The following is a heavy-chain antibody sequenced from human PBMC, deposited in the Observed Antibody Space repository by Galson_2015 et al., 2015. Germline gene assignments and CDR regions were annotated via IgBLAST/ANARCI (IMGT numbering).Heavy chain of an antibody. CDR3: ARVRAYTYGIDCDY. CDR2: IYSGGST. Sequence: SLRLSCAASGFTFSSYGMHWVRQAPGKGLEWVSVIYSGGSTYYADSVKGRFTISRDNAKNSVYLQMNSLRAEDTAVYYCARVRAYTYGIDCDYWGQGTLVTVSS. CDR1: GFTFSSYG. D-gene: IGHD5-18*01. V-gene: IGHV3-NL1*01. J-gene: IGHJ4*02.